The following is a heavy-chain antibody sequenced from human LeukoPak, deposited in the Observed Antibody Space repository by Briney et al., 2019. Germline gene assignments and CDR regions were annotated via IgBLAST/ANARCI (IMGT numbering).Heavy chain of an antibody. CDR2: MQYDGSDK. D-gene: IGHD1-26*01. CDR1: GFNG. V-gene: IGHV3-30*02. Sequence: GGSLRLSCAVSGFNGVHWVRQAPGKGLEWVAFMQYDGSDKSYADSVKGRFTISRDNSKNTLYLQMNSLRPEDTAVYYCATDGGKWELLFDYWGQGTLVTVSS. CDR3: ATDGGKWELLFDY. J-gene: IGHJ4*02.